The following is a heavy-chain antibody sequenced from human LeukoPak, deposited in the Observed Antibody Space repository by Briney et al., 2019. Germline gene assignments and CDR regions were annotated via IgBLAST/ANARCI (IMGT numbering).Heavy chain of an antibody. Sequence: GGSLRLSCAASGFTFSSYWMSWVRQAPGKGLEWVSYISSSSSTIYYADSVKGRFTISRDNAKNSLYLQMNSLRAEDTAVYYCARVNYYGPDYWGQGTLVTVSS. D-gene: IGHD3-10*01. CDR2: ISSSSSTI. J-gene: IGHJ4*02. CDR1: GFTFSSYW. V-gene: IGHV3-48*01. CDR3: ARVNYYGPDY.